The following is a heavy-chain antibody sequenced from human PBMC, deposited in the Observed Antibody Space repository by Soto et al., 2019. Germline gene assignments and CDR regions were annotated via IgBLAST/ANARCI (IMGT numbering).Heavy chain of an antibody. V-gene: IGHV5-10-1*01. Sequence: PWESLKISCKGSGYSFTSYWIGWVRQMPGKGLGWMGHIDPSDSYLNQSPSFQGHVTISTDKSINTVYLQWSSLAVSDTAMYYCARRSSSAGVTFDLRGQGTLGTGSS. CDR2: IDPSDSYL. CDR1: GYSFTSYW. D-gene: IGHD6-6*01. CDR3: ARRSSSAGVTFDL. J-gene: IGHJ4*02.